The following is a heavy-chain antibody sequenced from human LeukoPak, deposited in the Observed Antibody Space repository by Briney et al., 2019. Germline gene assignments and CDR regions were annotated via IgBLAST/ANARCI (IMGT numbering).Heavy chain of an antibody. CDR3: AKDYLIAVAGISPLDAFDI. Sequence: GGSLRLSCEASGFTFRSYAMGWVRQAPGKGLEWVSAISGSGGSTYYADSVKGRFTISRDNSKNTLYLQMNSLRAEDTAVYYCAKDYLIAVAGISPLDAFDIWGQGTMVTVSS. J-gene: IGHJ3*02. CDR1: GFTFRSYA. V-gene: IGHV3-23*01. CDR2: ISGSGGST. D-gene: IGHD6-19*01.